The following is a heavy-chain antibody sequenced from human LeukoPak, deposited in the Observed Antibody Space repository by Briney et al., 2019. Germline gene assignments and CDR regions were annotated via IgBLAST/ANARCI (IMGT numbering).Heavy chain of an antibody. J-gene: IGHJ5*02. D-gene: IGHD2-15*01. CDR3: ARVYDCSGGSCYLNWFDP. Sequence: KFQGRVTITRDTSASTAYMELSSLRSEDTAVYYCARVYDCSGGSCYLNWFDPWGQGTLVTVSS. V-gene: IGHV1-3*01.